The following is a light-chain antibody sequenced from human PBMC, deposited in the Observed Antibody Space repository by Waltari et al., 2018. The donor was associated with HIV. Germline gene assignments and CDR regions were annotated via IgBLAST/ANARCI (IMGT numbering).Light chain of an antibody. J-gene: IGLJ2*01. Sequence: SSELTQDHAVSVALGQTVRLTCQGDSLRRSYASWYQQKPGQAPVLVIYGKNNWPSGIPDRFSGSSSGNTASLTITGAQAEDEADYYCNSRDSSGNHLVFGGGTKLTVL. V-gene: IGLV3-19*01. CDR2: GKN. CDR1: SLRRSY. CDR3: NSRDSSGNHLV.